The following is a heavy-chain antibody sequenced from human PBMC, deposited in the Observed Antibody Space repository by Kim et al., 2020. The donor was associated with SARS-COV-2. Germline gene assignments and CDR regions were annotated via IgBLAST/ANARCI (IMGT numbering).Heavy chain of an antibody. V-gene: IGHV4-34*01. Sequence: SETLSLTCAVYGGSFSGYYWSWIRQPPGKGLEWIGEINHSGSTNYNPSLKSRVTISVDTSKNQFSLKLSSVTAADTAVYYCARDKESLLRYFDWPKAPGWFDPWGQGTLVTVSS. CDR3: ARDKESLLRYFDWPKAPGWFDP. D-gene: IGHD3-9*01. CDR2: INHSGST. J-gene: IGHJ5*02. CDR1: GGSFSGYY.